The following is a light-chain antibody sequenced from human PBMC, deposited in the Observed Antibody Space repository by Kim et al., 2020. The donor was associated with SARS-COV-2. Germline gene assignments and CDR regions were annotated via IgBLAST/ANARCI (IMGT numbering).Light chain of an antibody. V-gene: IGLV6-57*04. J-gene: IGLJ3*02. CDR3: QSSDSSVWV. Sequence: NFMLTQPHSVSESPGKTVTISCTRSSGSIAHNYVQWYQQRPGSAPTTVIFEDNQRPSGVPDRFSGSIDSSSNSASLTISGLKTEDEADYHCQSSDSSVWVFGGGTQLPVL. CDR1: SGSIAHNY. CDR2: EDN.